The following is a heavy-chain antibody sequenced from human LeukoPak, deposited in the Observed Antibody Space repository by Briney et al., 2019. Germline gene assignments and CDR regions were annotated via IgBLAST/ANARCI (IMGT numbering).Heavy chain of an antibody. CDR1: GGTFSSYA. D-gene: IGHD4-11*01. Sequence: ASVKVSCKASGGTFSSYAISWVRQAPGQGLEWMGGIIPIFGTANYAQKFQGRVTITADESTSTAYMELSSLRSEDTAVYYCASFNRDSNYVVFDYWGQGTLVTVSS. CDR3: ASFNRDSNYVVFDY. V-gene: IGHV1-69*13. CDR2: IIPIFGTA. J-gene: IGHJ4*02.